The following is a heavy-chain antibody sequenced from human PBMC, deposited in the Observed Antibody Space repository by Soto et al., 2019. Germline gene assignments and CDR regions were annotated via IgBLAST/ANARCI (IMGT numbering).Heavy chain of an antibody. CDR2: ISGSGGSSI. CDR1: GFTFSSYA. D-gene: IGHD3-10*01. Sequence: GGSLRLSCAASGFTFSSYAMSWVRQAPGKGLEWVSAISGSGGSSIYYADSVKGRFTISRDNAKNSLYLQMNSLRAEDTAMYYCASLAIGTIIRGAPDFWGQGTLVTVSS. J-gene: IGHJ4*02. V-gene: IGHV3-23*01. CDR3: ASLAIGTIIRGAPDF.